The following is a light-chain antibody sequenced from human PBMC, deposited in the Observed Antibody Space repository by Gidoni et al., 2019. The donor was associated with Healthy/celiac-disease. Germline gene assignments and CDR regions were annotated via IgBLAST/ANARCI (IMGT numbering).Light chain of an antibody. J-gene: IGLJ2*01. CDR2: AVS. CDR3: SSYTSSSTPVV. Sequence: QSALTQPASVSGSPGQSITISCTGTSSDVGGYNYVSWYQQHPGKAPKLMIYAVSNRPSGVSYRFSGSKSGNTASLTISGLHAEDEADYYCSSYTSSSTPVVFGGGTKLTVL. CDR1: SSDVGGYNY. V-gene: IGLV2-14*01.